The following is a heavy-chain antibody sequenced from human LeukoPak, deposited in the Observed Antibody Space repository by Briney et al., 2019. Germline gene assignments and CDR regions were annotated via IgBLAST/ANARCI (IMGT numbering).Heavy chain of an antibody. Sequence: GRSLRLSCAASGFTFSSYAMHWVRQAPGKGLEWVAVISYDGSNKYYADSVKGRYTTSRDNSKNTLYLQMNSLRAEDTAVYYCAREQNFVVVPAAGWFDPWGQGALVTVSS. CDR3: AREQNFVVVPAAGWFDP. CDR2: ISYDGSNK. J-gene: IGHJ5*02. CDR1: GFTFSSYA. V-gene: IGHV3-30-3*01. D-gene: IGHD2-2*01.